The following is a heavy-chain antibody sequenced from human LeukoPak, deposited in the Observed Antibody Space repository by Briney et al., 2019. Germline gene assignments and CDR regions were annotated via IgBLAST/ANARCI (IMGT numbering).Heavy chain of an antibody. Sequence: IYPGDSDTRYSPSFQGQVTISADKSISTAYLQWSSLKASDTAMYYCARRLRWSPNNYFDYWGQGTLVTVSS. CDR3: ARRLRWSPNNYFDY. CDR2: IYPGDSDT. V-gene: IGHV5-51*01. J-gene: IGHJ4*02. D-gene: IGHD4-23*01.